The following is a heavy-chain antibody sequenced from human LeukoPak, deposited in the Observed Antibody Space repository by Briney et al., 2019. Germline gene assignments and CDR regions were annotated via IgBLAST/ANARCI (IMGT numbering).Heavy chain of an antibody. Sequence: PSETLSLTCTVSGGSISSYYWSWIRQPPGKGLEWIAYMYYSASTNYNPSLKSRVTISVDTSKNQFSLRLGSVTAADTAVYYCARVLGSYYFDYWGQGTLITASS. J-gene: IGHJ4*02. V-gene: IGHV4-59*01. CDR3: ARVLGSYYFDY. CDR2: MYYSAST. D-gene: IGHD3-10*01. CDR1: GGSISSYY.